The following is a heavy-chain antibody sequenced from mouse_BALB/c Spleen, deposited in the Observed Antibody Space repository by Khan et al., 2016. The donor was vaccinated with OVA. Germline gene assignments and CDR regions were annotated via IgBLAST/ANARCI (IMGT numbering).Heavy chain of an antibody. J-gene: IGHJ3*01. CDR2: VSTGGHYT. Sequence: EVELVESGGDVVKPGGSLKLSCAASGFTFSTYGMSWVRQTPDKRLEWVAIVSTGGHYTYHPDPVKGRFTISRDNAKNTPYLQINSLKSEDTAMFSCARLAYYNDSEGFAYWGQGTLVTVSA. V-gene: IGHV5-6*01. CDR1: GFTFSTYG. CDR3: ARLAYYNDSEGFAY. D-gene: IGHD1-1*01.